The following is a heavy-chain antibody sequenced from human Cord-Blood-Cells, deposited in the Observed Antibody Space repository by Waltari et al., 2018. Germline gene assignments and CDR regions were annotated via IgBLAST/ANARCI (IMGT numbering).Heavy chain of an antibody. J-gene: IGHJ6*02. CDR1: GGSFSGYY. D-gene: IGHD2-15*01. V-gene: IGHV4-34*01. CDR3: ASLCSGGSCNPDYYYGMDV. CDR2: INHSGST. Sequence: QVQLQQWGAGLLKSSETLSLTCAVYGGSFSGYYWSWIRQPPGKGLEWIGEINHSGSTNYNPSLKSRVTISVDTSKNQFSLKLSSVTAADTAVYYCASLCSGGSCNPDYYYGMDVWGQGTTVTVSS.